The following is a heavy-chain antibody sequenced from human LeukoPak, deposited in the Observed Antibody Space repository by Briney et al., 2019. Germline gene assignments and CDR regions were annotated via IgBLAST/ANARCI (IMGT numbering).Heavy chain of an antibody. V-gene: IGHV3-7*01. J-gene: IGHJ4*02. CDR3: AKDQYSNYGFDY. CDR1: GFTLSPYW. Sequence: GGSLRLSCVASSGFTLSPYWMNWVRQAPGKGLEWVANIKEDGTDKNYVASVKGRFTISRDNAKNSLYLQMNNLRAEDTAVYYCAKDQYSNYGFDYWGQGTLVTVSS. D-gene: IGHD4-11*01. CDR2: IKEDGTDK.